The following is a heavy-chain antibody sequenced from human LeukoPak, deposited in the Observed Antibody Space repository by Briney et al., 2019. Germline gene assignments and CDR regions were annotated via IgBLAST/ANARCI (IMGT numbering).Heavy chain of an antibody. J-gene: IGHJ4*02. CDR2: INHSGST. D-gene: IGHD6-6*01. V-gene: IGHV4-34*01. CDR1: GGSFSGYY. CDR3: ARLSSSSTFDY. Sequence: PSETLSLTCAVYGGSFSGYYWSWIRQPPGKGLEWIGEINHSGSTNYNPSLKSRVTISVDTSKNQFSLKLSSVTAADTAVYYCARLSSSSTFDYWGQGTLVTVSS.